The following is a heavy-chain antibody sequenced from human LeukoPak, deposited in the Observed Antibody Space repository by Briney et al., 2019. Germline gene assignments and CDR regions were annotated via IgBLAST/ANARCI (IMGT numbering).Heavy chain of an antibody. CDR2: INHSGST. CDR3: ARGSGPSGY. J-gene: IGHJ4*02. V-gene: IGHV4-34*01. CDR1: GGSFSGYY. D-gene: IGHD3-10*01. Sequence: KTSETLSLTCAVYGGSFSGYYWSWIRQPPGKGLEWIGEINHSGSTNYNPSFKSRVTISVDTSKNQFSLKLSSVTAADTAVYYCARGSGPSGYWGQGTLVTVSS.